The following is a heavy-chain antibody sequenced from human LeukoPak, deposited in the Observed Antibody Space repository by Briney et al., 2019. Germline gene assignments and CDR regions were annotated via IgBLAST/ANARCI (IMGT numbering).Heavy chain of an antibody. CDR3: ARDRGCGDCYPPANDAFDI. Sequence: GGSLRLSCAASGFTVSSYYMSWVRQAPGKGLEWVSVIYSGGSTYYADSVKGRFTISRDNSKSTLYLQMNSLRAEDTAVYYCARDRGCGDCYPPANDAFDIWGQGTMVTVSS. V-gene: IGHV3-66*01. D-gene: IGHD2-21*02. CDR2: IYSGGST. J-gene: IGHJ3*02. CDR1: GFTVSSYY.